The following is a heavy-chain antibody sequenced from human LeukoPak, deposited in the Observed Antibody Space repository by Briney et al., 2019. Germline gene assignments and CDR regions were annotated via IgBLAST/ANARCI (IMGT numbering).Heavy chain of an antibody. CDR2: IIPIFGTA. Sequence: SVKVSCKASGGTFSSYAISWARQAPGQGLEWMGGIIPIFGTANYAQKFQGRVTITTDESTSTAYMELSSLRSEDTAVYYCGRSDPIAGGVAFDYWGEGPLCAFS. CDR3: GRSDPIAGGVAFDY. V-gene: IGHV1-69*05. CDR1: GGTFSSYA. J-gene: IGHJ4*02. D-gene: IGHD1-26*01.